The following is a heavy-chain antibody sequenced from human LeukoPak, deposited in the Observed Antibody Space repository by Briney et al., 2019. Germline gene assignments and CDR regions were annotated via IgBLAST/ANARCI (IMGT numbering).Heavy chain of an antibody. CDR2: IYPGDSDT. D-gene: IGHD5-18*01. Sequence: GESLKISCKGSGYSFTSYWIGWVRQMPGKGLEWMGIIYPGDSDTSYSPSFQGQVTISADKSISTAYLQWSSLKASDTAMYYCARRRGYSYGFVETSSTYHNWFDPWGQGTLVTVSS. CDR1: GYSFTSYW. V-gene: IGHV5-51*01. J-gene: IGHJ5*02. CDR3: ARRRGYSYGFVETSSTYHNWFDP.